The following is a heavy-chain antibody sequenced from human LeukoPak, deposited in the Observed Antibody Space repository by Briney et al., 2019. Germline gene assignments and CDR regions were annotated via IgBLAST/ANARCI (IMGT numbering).Heavy chain of an antibody. Sequence: ASVKDSCKASGYTFTSYYMHWVRQAPGQGLEWMGIINPSGGSTSYAQKFQGRVTMTRDTSTSTVYMELSSLRSEVTAVYYCARVWLGGSQNHYNWFDPWGQGTLDTVSS. D-gene: IGHD1-26*01. CDR3: ARVWLGGSQNHYNWFDP. J-gene: IGHJ5*02. CDR2: INPSGGST. V-gene: IGHV1-46*01. CDR1: GYTFTSYY.